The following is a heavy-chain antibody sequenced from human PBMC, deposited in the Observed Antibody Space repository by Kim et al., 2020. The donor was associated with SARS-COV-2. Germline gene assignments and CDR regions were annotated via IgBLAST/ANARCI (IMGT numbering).Heavy chain of an antibody. J-gene: IGHJ4*02. D-gene: IGHD4-17*01. V-gene: IGHV4-4*02. CDR2: ISHSGDT. CDR3: ARELDLIAAVRFDC. CDR1: GGSISSTNW. Sequence: SETLSLTCAVSGGSISSTNWWSWVRQSPGKGLEWIGEISHSGDTNYNPSLKSRVTMSVDKSNSQFSLKLSSVTAADTAVYYCARELDLIAAVRFDCWGRGRLVTVSS.